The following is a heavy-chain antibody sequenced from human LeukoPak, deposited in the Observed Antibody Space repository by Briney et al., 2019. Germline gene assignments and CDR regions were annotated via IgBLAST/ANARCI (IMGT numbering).Heavy chain of an antibody. J-gene: IGHJ4*02. CDR2: INHSGST. Sequence: SETLSLTCAVYGGSFRGYYWSWIRQPPRKGLEWIGEINHSGSTNYNPSLKSRVTISVDTSKNQFSLKLSSVTAADTAVYYCARRVGSSWHRDYWGQGTLVTVSS. D-gene: IGHD6-13*01. CDR1: GGSFRGYY. CDR3: ARRVGSSWHRDY. V-gene: IGHV4-34*01.